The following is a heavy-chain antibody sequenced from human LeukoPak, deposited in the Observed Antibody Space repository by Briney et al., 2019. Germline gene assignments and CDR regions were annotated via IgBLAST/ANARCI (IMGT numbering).Heavy chain of an antibody. D-gene: IGHD4-4*01. Sequence: TIISYIYYADSVKGGFTISRDNAKNSLYLQMNSLRAEDTAVYYCARDGTTVTTGGWFDPWGQGTLVTVSS. V-gene: IGHV3-21*01. CDR3: ARDGTTVTTGGWFDP. J-gene: IGHJ5*02. CDR2: TIISYI.